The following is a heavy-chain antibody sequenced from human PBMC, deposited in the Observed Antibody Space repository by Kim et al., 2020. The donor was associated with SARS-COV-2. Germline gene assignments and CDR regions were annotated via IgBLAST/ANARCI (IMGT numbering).Heavy chain of an antibody. CDR1: GYTFTTYP. CDR2: INAGNGDT. J-gene: IGHJ4*02. CDR3: ARDPGWLVL. V-gene: IGHV1-3*01. Sequence: ASVKVSCKASGYTFTTYPMHWVRQAPGQRLEWMGWINAGNGDTKYSQKFQGRVTITRDNSASTAYMELSSLTSEDTAVDYCARDPGWLVLWGQGTLVTVS. D-gene: IGHD6-19*01.